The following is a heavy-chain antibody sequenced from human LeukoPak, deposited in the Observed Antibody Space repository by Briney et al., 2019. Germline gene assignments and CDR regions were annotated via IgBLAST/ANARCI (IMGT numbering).Heavy chain of an antibody. CDR2: ISYDGSNK. Sequence: PGRSLRLSCAASGFTFSSYAMHWVRQAPGKGLEWVAVISYDGSNKYYADSAKGRFTISRDNSKNTLYLQMNSLRAEDTAVYHCARESYRMVRGVITYYYYGMDVWGQGTTVTVSS. D-gene: IGHD3-10*01. CDR1: GFTFSSYA. CDR3: ARESYRMVRGVITYYYYGMDV. V-gene: IGHV3-30*04. J-gene: IGHJ6*02.